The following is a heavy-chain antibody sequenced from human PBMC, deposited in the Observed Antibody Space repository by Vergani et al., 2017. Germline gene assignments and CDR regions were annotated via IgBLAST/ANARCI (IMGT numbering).Heavy chain of an antibody. D-gene: IGHD6-6*01. CDR1: GFTFNSFA. V-gene: IGHV3-23*01. Sequence: VQLLESGGGSVQSGGSLRLSCAASGFTFNSFAMTWVRQAPGMGLEWISTISGGGDTNHYADSVKGRFTISRDNYKSTLYLQIKSLRAEDTAVYYCAKGDRLEARDNWFDSWGQGSQVTVSS. CDR2: ISGGGDTN. J-gene: IGHJ5*01. CDR3: AKGDRLEARDNWFDS.